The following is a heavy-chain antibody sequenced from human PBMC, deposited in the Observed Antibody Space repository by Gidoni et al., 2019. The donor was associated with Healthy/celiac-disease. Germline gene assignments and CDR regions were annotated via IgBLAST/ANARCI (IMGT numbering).Heavy chain of an antibody. CDR3: ASLQYGIAAAGTMEIYYYYYGMDV. D-gene: IGHD6-13*01. CDR2: IYYSGST. CDR1: GGSISSSSYY. J-gene: IGHJ6*02. Sequence: QLQLQESGPGLVKPSETLSLTCPVSGGSISSSSYYWGWIRQPPGKGLEWIGSIYYSGSTYYNPSLKSRVTISVDTSKNQFSLKLSSVTAADTAVYYCASLQYGIAAAGTMEIYYYYYGMDVWGQGTTVTVSS. V-gene: IGHV4-39*01.